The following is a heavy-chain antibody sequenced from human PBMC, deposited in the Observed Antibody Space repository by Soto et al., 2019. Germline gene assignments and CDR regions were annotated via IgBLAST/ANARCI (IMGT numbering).Heavy chain of an antibody. CDR2: INPNRGGT. V-gene: IGHV1-2*02. CDR3: ARGQGSGWHEDLDY. J-gene: IGHJ4*02. CDR1: RYTFIAYH. D-gene: IGHD6-19*01. Sequence: QVQLVQSGAEVKKPGASVKVSCKASRYTFIAYHMHWVRQDHGQGLEWMGWINPNRGGTNYAQRTQGRVTLTRDKSSSTAYRERRGRKSDDTPGYYGARGQGSGWHEDLDYWGQGTLVTVSS.